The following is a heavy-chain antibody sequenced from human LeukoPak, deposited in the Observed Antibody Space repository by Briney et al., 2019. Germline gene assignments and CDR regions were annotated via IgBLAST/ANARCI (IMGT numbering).Heavy chain of an antibody. V-gene: IGHV4-59*01. J-gene: IGHJ4*02. CDR1: GFTFSSYW. CDR2: VHYSLPS. Sequence: PGGSLRLSCAASGFTFSSYWMSWVRQAPGKGLEWIGNVHYSLPSNFSPSLKSRVTISMDTSRSQFSLKLGTVTAADTAVYYCACYNFVGRTFDCWGQGTLVTVSS. CDR3: ACYNFVGRTFDC. D-gene: IGHD5-24*01.